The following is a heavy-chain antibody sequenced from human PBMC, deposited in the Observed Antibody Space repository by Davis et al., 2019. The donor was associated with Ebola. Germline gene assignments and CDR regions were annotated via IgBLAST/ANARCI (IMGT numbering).Heavy chain of an antibody. D-gene: IGHD2-15*01. J-gene: IGHJ4*02. CDR3: ARTDRVCSGGRCYSGDDFDY. Sequence: MPSETLSLTCGVYGGSFSGYHWNWIRQPPGKGLEWIGEINHSGSTNYNPSLKSRVTISVDTSKNQFSLKLSSVTAADTAVYYCARTDRVCSGGRCYSGDDFDYWGQGTLVTVSS. CDR1: GGSFSGYH. V-gene: IGHV4-34*01. CDR2: INHSGST.